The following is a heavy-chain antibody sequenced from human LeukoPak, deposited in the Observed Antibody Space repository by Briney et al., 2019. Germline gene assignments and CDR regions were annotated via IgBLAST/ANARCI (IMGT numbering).Heavy chain of an antibody. Sequence: PGGSLRLSCTASGFAFSNFWMSWVRQAPGKGLEWVANIKQNGSEETYIDSVKGRFIISRDNAKSSLSLQMNSLRAEDTAVYYCATNWNYRFDYWGQGTLVTVSS. D-gene: IGHD1-7*01. V-gene: IGHV3-7*01. CDR1: GFAFSNFW. J-gene: IGHJ4*02. CDR3: ATNWNYRFDY. CDR2: IKQNGSEE.